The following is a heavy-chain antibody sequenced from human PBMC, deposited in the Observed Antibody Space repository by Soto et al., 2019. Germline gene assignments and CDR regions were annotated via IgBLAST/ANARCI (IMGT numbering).Heavy chain of an antibody. CDR2: IYWDDDK. V-gene: IGHV2-5*02. J-gene: IGHJ4*02. Sequence: GPTLVNPTQTLTLTCTFSGFSLSTSGVGVGWIRQPPGKALEWLALIYWDDDKRYSPSLKSRLTITKDTSKNQVVLTMTNMDPVDTATYYCAHRRRYYDSSGYYYLDYWGQGTLVTVSS. D-gene: IGHD3-22*01. CDR3: AHRRRYYDSSGYYYLDY. CDR1: GFSLSTSGVG.